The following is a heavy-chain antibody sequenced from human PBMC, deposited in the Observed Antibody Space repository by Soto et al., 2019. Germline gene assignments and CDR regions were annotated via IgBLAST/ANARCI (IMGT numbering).Heavy chain of an antibody. J-gene: IGHJ4*01. CDR2: ITIRTGNV. V-gene: IGHV3-48*02. CDR3: VRDRDLYRDMFHADL. Sequence: GGSLRLSCEASGFTISECSMNWVRQAPGKGLEWLAYITIRTGNVLYADSVRGRFTISADNAENSVILHMNSLRDEDSAVYFCVRDRDLYRDMFHADLWGQGTLVTVSS. CDR1: GFTISECS. D-gene: IGHD3-10*02.